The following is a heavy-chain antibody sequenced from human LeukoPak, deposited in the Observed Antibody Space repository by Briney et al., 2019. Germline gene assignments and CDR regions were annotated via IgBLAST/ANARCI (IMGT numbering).Heavy chain of an antibody. CDR1: GFTFSSYG. J-gene: IGHJ3*02. D-gene: IGHD6-19*01. Sequence: GGSLRLSCAASGFTFSSYGMHWVRQAPGKGLEWVAVISYDGSNKYYADSVKGRFTISRDNSKNTLYLQMNSLRAEDTAVYYCVHSRESSGWANDAFDIWGQGTMVTVSS. V-gene: IGHV3-30*03. CDR2: ISYDGSNK. CDR3: VHSRESSGWANDAFDI.